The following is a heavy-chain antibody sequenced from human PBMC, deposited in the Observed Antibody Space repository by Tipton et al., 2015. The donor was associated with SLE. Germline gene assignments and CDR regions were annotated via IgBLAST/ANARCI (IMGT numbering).Heavy chain of an antibody. CDR3: ATGNRGYYRPFDY. V-gene: IGHV4-39*07. CDR2: VYFSGIT. Sequence: TLSLTCTVSGASVSSSNSNWGWIRQPPGKRLEWIGSVYFSGITFYSPSLQSRVTISVDRPKNQFSLKLTPVTAADTAVYYCATGNRGYYRPFDYWGQGSLVTVSS. J-gene: IGHJ4*02. CDR1: GASVSSSNSN. D-gene: IGHD3-3*01.